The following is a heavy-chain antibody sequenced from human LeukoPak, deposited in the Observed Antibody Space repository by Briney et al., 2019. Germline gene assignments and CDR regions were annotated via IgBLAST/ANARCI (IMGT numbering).Heavy chain of an antibody. J-gene: IGHJ4*02. Sequence: GGSLRLSCAASGFTFSNYWMSWVRQAPGKGLEWVANIKLDGSEKKYVDSVKGRFTISRDNAKNSLYLQMNSLRAEDTAVYYCARGFSCDYWGQGTLVTV. CDR3: ARGFSCDY. CDR2: IKLDGSEK. CDR1: GFTFSNYW. V-gene: IGHV3-7*04.